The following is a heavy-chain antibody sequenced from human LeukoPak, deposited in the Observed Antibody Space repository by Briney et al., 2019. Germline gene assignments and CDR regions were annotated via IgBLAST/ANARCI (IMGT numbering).Heavy chain of an antibody. Sequence: AASVKVSCKASGYTFTSYAMNWVRQAPGQGLEWMGWINTNTGNPTYAQGFTGRFVFSLDTSVSTAYLQISSLKAEDTAVYYCARVNSLYSSSWYEDYWGQGTLVTVSS. J-gene: IGHJ4*02. CDR3: ARVNSLYSSSWYEDY. D-gene: IGHD6-13*01. CDR2: INTNTGNP. CDR1: GYTFTSYA. V-gene: IGHV7-4-1*02.